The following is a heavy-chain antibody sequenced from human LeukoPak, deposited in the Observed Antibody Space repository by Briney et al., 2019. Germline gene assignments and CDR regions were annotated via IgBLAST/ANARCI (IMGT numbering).Heavy chain of an antibody. CDR3: ARDYYDSSGDAFDI. CDR2: ISSSSSTI. V-gene: IGHV3-48*04. D-gene: IGHD3-22*01. J-gene: IGHJ3*02. Sequence: GGSLRLSCAASGFTFNTYSMNWVRQAPGKGLEWVSYISSSSSTIYYADSVKGRFTISRDNAKNSLYLQMNSLRAEDTAVYYCARDYYDSSGDAFDIWGQGTMVTVSS. CDR1: GFTFNTYS.